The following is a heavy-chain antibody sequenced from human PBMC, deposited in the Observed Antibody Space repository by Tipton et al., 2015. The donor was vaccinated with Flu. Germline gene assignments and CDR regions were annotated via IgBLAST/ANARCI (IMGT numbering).Heavy chain of an antibody. CDR2: IYNNQYT. J-gene: IGHJ5*02. V-gene: IGHV4-59*12. CDR3: ARGDYSNYVSDPKNWFDP. CDR1: GGSIGSYY. D-gene: IGHD4-11*01. Sequence: TLSLTCTVSGGSIGSYYWNWIRQPPGKGLEWIGYIYNNQYTKYNPSLKSRVTISVDTSKKQFSLQLTSVTAADTAVYYCARGDYSNYVSDPKNWFDPWGQGTLVTVSS.